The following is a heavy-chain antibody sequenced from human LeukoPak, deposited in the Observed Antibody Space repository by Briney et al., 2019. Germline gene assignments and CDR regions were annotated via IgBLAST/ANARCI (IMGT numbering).Heavy chain of an antibody. Sequence: GGSLRLSCAASGFIFSDYWMGWVRQAPGKGPEWVASIKPDGNEQYYVDSVRGRFTISRDNSKDSLFLQVGSLRDDDTAVYYCARERVSAYDYWGLGTLVTVSS. J-gene: IGHJ4*02. CDR3: ARERVSAYDY. CDR2: IKPDGNEQ. V-gene: IGHV3-7*01. CDR1: GFIFSDYW.